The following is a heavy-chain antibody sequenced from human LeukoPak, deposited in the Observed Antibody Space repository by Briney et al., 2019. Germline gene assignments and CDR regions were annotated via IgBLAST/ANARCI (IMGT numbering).Heavy chain of an antibody. CDR1: GGSFSGYF. Sequence: SETLSLTCAVYGGSFSGYFWSWIRQPPGKGLEWIGEINHSGSTNYNPSLKSRVTISVDTSKNQFSLKLSSVTAADTAVYYCARLPYYYGSGSYVNWFDPWGQGTLVTVSS. V-gene: IGHV4-34*01. J-gene: IGHJ5*02. D-gene: IGHD3-10*01. CDR2: INHSGST. CDR3: ARLPYYYGSGSYVNWFDP.